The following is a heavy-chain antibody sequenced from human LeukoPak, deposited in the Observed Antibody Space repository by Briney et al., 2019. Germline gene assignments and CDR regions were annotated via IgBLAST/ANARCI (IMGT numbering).Heavy chain of an antibody. J-gene: IGHJ4*02. CDR2: IYPGDSDT. V-gene: IGHV5-51*01. D-gene: IGHD3-9*01. Sequence: GESLRISCKGSGYSFTSYWIGWVRQMPGKGLEWVGIIYPGDSDTRYSPSFQGQVTISADKSISTAYLQWSSLKASDTAMYYCARHGRYFDWLSDDDYWGQGTLVTVSS. CDR1: GYSFTSYW. CDR3: ARHGRYFDWLSDDDY.